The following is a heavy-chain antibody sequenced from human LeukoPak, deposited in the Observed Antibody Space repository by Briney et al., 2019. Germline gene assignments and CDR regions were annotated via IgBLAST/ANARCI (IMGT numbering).Heavy chain of an antibody. Sequence: SETLSLTCTVSGGSISSGDYYWRWIRQPPGKGLEWIGYIFYSGSTYYNPSLKSRVTISVDTSKKQFSLKLSSVTAADTAVYYCARETYYYGSSYVDYWGQGTLVTVSS. CDR3: ARETYYYGSSYVDY. D-gene: IGHD3-10*01. J-gene: IGHJ4*02. CDR1: GGSISSGDYY. V-gene: IGHV4-30-4*01. CDR2: IFYSGST.